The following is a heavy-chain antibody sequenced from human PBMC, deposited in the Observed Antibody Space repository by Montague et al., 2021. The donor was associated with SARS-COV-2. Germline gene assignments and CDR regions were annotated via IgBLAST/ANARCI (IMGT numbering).Heavy chain of an antibody. J-gene: IGHJ3*02. V-gene: IGHV4-34*01. D-gene: IGHD3-3*01. CDR1: GGSFSGYY. CDR3: ARGTGPRSITLFGVIIGGHVFDN. CDR2: INHRGST. Sequence: SETLSLTCAVYGGSFSGYYWSWIRQPPGKGLGWMGEINHRGSTNYNPSLKSRVIISVDTSKSQFSLELSSVTAADTAVYYCARGTGPRSITLFGVIIGGHVFDNWGQGTMVTVSS.